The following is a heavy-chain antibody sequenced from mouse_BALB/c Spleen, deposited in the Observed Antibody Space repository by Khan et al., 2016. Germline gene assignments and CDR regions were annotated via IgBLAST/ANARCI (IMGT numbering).Heavy chain of an antibody. CDR3: ARSGGNSLAWFAY. V-gene: IGHV14-3*02. CDR1: GFNIKDTY. J-gene: IGHJ3*01. Sequence: VQLQQSGAELVKPGASVKLSCTASGFNIKDTYMHWVKQRPEQGLEWIGRIDPANGNTKYDPKFQGKAPITADTSSNTAYLQLSSLTSEDTAVYYCARSGGNSLAWFAYWGQGTLVTVSA. D-gene: IGHD2-1*01. CDR2: IDPANGNT.